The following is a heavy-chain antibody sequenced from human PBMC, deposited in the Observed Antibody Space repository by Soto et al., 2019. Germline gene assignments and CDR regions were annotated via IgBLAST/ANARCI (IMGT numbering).Heavy chain of an antibody. J-gene: IGHJ4*02. CDR3: AKDEVLLWFGELFAPDY. V-gene: IGHV3-30*18. D-gene: IGHD3-10*01. CDR2: ISYDGSNK. CDR1: GFTFSSYG. Sequence: PXGSLRLSCAASGFTFSSYGMHWVRQAPGKGLEWVAVISYDGSNKYYADSVKGRFTISRDNSKNTLYLQMNSLRAEDTAVYYCAKDEVLLWFGELFAPDYWGQGTLVTVSS.